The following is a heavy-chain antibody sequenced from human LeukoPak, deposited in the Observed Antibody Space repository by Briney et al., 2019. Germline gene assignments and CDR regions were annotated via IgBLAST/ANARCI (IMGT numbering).Heavy chain of an antibody. CDR3: ARPRLTYCSSTSCCGIGFDY. CDR2: IIPIFGTA. D-gene: IGHD2-2*01. V-gene: IGHV1-69*13. Sequence: SVKVSCKASGGTFSSYAISWVRQAPGQGLEWMGGIIPIFGTANYAQKFQGRVTITADESTSTAYMELSSLRSEDTAVYYCARPRLTYCSSTSCCGIGFDYWGQGTLVTVSS. J-gene: IGHJ4*02. CDR1: GGTFSSYA.